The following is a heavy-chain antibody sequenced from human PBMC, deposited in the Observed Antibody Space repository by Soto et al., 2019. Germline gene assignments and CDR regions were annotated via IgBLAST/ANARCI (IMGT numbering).Heavy chain of an antibody. CDR2: IYPGDSDT. J-gene: IGHJ6*02. CDR3: ARTPYDFWSGYGMDV. CDR1: GYSFTSYW. D-gene: IGHD3-3*01. V-gene: IGHV5-51*01. Sequence: GESLKISCKGSGYSFTSYWIGWVRQMPGKGLEWMGIIYPGDSDTRYSPSFQGQVTISADKSIGTAYLQWSSLKASDTAMYYCARTPYDFWSGYGMDVWGQGTTVTVSS.